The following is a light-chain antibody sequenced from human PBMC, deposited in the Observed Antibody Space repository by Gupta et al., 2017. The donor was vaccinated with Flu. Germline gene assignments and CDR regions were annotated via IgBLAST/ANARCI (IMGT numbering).Light chain of an antibody. Sequence: QSALTQPASVSGSPGQSITISCTGTSSAVGGYNYVSWYQQHPGKAPKLMLYEVSNRPSGVSNRFSGSKSGNTASLTISGLQAEDEADYYCSSYTSSSTRVFGTGTKVTVL. CDR2: EVS. V-gene: IGLV2-14*01. J-gene: IGLJ1*01. CDR3: SSYTSSSTRV. CDR1: SSAVGGYNY.